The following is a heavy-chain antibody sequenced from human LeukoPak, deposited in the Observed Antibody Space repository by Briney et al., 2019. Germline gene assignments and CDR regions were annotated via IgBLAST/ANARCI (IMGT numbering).Heavy chain of an antibody. J-gene: IGHJ4*02. D-gene: IGHD1-26*01. CDR2: IYYSGST. CDR1: GGSISSSSYY. Sequence: SETLSLACTVSGGSISSSSYYWGWIRQPPGKGPEWIGSIYYSGSTYYNPSLKSRVTISVDTSKNQFSLKLSSVTAADTAVYYCARSGSSVSPGRYWGQGTLVTVSS. CDR3: ARSGSSVSPGRY. V-gene: IGHV4-39*01.